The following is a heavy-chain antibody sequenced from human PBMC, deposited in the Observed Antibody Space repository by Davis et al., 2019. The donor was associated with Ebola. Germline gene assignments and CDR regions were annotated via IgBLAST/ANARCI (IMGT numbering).Heavy chain of an antibody. CDR1: GYTFTNYA. J-gene: IGHJ6*02. V-gene: IGHV1-3*04. CDR2: INTGNGDT. Sequence: ASVKVSCKTSGYTFTNYAIHWVRQAPGQRLEWMGWINTGNGDTRYSRKFQDRVTITRDTSASTAYMELYSLRSEDTAVYYCARNEDVWGQGTTVTVSS. CDR3: ARNEDV.